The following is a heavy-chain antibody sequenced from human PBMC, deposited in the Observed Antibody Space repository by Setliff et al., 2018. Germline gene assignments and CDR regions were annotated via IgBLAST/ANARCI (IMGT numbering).Heavy chain of an antibody. CDR2: VDWDDDK. V-gene: IGHV2-70*04. CDR3: ARDSREYYFDY. D-gene: IGHD3-22*01. J-gene: IGHJ4*02. CDR1: GFSFGISGMR. Sequence: GSGPTLVNPTQTLTLTCTYSGFSFGISGMRLSRIRQAPGKALEWLARVDWDDDKFYSTSLATRLTISKDTFKNQVILTMTNMDPADTATYFCARDSREYYFDYWGQGILVTVSS.